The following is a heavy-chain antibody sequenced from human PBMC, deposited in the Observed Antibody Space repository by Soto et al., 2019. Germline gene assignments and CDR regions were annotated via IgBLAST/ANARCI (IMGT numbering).Heavy chain of an antibody. CDR3: AKEYESSGYYPDY. CDR1: GGGVSSSSVT. D-gene: IGHD3-22*01. CDR2: TYYRSKWYN. Sequence: SQTLSLTCAISGGGVSSSSVTWNWIRQSPSRGLEWLGRTYYRSKWYNDYAESVKSRITINPDTSKNQFSLHLNSVTPEDTAVYYCAKEYESSGYYPDYWGQGTLVTVSS. V-gene: IGHV6-1*01. J-gene: IGHJ4*02.